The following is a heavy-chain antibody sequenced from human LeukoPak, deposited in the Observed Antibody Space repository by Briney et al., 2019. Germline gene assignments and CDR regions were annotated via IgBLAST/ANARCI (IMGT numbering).Heavy chain of an antibody. D-gene: IGHD6-6*01. V-gene: IGHV1-69*05. CDR1: GGTFSSYA. J-gene: IGHJ6*03. CDR2: IFPIVGTA. CDR3: ASSSSFYMDV. Sequence: GASVKVSCKASGGTFSSYAISWVRQAPGQGLEWMGGIFPIVGTANYAQKFQGRVTITTNESTSTAYMELSSLRSEDTAVYYCASSSSFYMDVWGKGTTVTVSS.